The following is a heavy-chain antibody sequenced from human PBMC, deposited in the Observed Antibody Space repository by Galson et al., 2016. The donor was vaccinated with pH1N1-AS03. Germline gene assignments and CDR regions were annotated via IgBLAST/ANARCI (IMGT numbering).Heavy chain of an antibody. V-gene: IGHV3-30*18. D-gene: IGHD3-16*02. Sequence: SLRLSCAVSGFTFSNFGMHWVRQSPGRGLEWVAVIPNSGNDKYYADSGKGRFTISRDNSKSTVYLQLNSLRAEDMAVYYCAKTTFGGVIVSGKMSLDYWGQGTLVTVSS. J-gene: IGHJ4*02. CDR2: IPNSGNDK. CDR1: GFTFSNFG. CDR3: AKTTFGGVIVSGKMSLDY.